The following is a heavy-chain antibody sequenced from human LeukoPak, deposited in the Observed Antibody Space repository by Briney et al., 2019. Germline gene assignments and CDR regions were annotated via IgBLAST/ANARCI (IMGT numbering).Heavy chain of an antibody. V-gene: IGHV4-59*01. Sequence: SETLSLTCTVSGGSISSYYWSWIRQPPGKGLEWIGYIYYSGSTNYNPSLKSRVTISVDTSKNQFSLKLSSVTAADTAVYYCARVNCNDGGGAFDIWGQGTMVTVSS. J-gene: IGHJ3*02. D-gene: IGHD1-1*01. CDR1: GGSISSYY. CDR3: ARVNCNDGGGAFDI. CDR2: IYYSGST.